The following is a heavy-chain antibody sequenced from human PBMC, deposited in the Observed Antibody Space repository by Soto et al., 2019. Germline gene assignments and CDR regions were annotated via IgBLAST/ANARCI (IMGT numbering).Heavy chain of an antibody. CDR2: IYYSGST. D-gene: IGHD2-15*01. V-gene: IGHV4-59*12. Sequence: SETLSLTCTVSGGSISSYYWSWIRQPPGKGLEWIGYIYYSGSTYYNPSLKSRVTISVDTSKNQFSLKLSSVTAADTAVYYCARARDIVVVVAAPETTDAFDIWGQGTMVTVSS. J-gene: IGHJ3*02. CDR3: ARARDIVVVVAAPETTDAFDI. CDR1: GGSISSYY.